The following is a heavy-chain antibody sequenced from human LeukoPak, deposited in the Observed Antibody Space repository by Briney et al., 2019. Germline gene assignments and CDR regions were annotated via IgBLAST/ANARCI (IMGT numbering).Heavy chain of an antibody. CDR2: IKQDGSEK. V-gene: IGHV3-7*01. D-gene: IGHD3-3*01. CDR1: GFTFSSYW. J-gene: IGHJ6*03. CDR3: AKTSLSDSSGHYYDMDV. Sequence: GGSLRLSCAASGFTFSSYWMSWVRQAPGKGLEWVANIKQDGSEKYYVESVKGRFTISRDYSRNTVSLQLSNLRTEDTALYYCAKTSLSDSSGHYYDMDVWGKGTTVTVSS.